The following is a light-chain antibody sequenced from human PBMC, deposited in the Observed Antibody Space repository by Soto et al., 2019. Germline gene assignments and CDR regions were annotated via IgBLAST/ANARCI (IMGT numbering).Light chain of an antibody. CDR2: EVT. V-gene: IGLV2-8*01. Sequence: QSVLTQPPSASGSPGQSVTISCTGTSGDVGGYDYVSWYQQHPGKAPKLMIYEVTKRPLGVPDRFSGSKSGNTASLTVSGLQAEDEADYYCSSYAGSDNPYVFGSGRKVTVL. J-gene: IGLJ1*01. CDR1: SGDVGGYDY. CDR3: SSYAGSDNPYV.